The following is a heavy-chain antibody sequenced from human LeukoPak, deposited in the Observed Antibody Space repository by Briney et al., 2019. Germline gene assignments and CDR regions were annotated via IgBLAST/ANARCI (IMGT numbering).Heavy chain of an antibody. Sequence: ASVKVSCKASGYTFSAYYMHRVRQAPGQGLEWMGIMNPSGGSATYAQKFQGRVTMTSDTSTSTVYMELSSLKFEDTAIYYCAKIAATGSFDYWGQGTLVTVSS. D-gene: IGHD6-13*01. J-gene: IGHJ4*02. CDR1: GYTFSAYY. CDR3: AKIAATGSFDY. V-gene: IGHV1-46*01. CDR2: MNPSGGSA.